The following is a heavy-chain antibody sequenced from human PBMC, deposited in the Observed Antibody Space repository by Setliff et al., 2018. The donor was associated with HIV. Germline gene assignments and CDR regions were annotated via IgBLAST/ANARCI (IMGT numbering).Heavy chain of an antibody. D-gene: IGHD6-13*01. CDR1: GGSISSSSYY. CDR2: IYHSGST. CDR3: ARGGYSSSWYTYYGMDV. Sequence: SETLSLTCTVSGGSISSSSYYWGWIRQPPGKGLEWIGTIYHSGSTYYNPSLKSRVTISVDTSKNQFSLKLSSVTAADTAVYYCARGGYSSSWYTYYGMDVWGQGTTVTVSS. V-gene: IGHV4-39*01. J-gene: IGHJ6*02.